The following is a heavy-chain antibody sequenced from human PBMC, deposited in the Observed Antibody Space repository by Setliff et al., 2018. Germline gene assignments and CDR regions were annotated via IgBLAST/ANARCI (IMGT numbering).Heavy chain of an antibody. J-gene: IGHJ6*03. CDR3: ARLPLPAAWELLDIRYYYYYMDV. D-gene: IGHD1-26*01. CDR2: MNPNSGNT. Sequence: ASVKVSCKASGYTFTSHDINWVRQATGQGLEWMGWMNPNSGNTGYAQKFQGRVTITRNTSISTAYMELRSLRSDDTAVYYCARLPLPAAWELLDIRYYYYYMDVWGKGTTVTVSS. V-gene: IGHV1-8*03. CDR1: GYTFTSHD.